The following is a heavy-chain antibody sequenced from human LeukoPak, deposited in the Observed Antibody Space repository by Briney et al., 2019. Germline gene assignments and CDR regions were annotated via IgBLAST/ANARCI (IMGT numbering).Heavy chain of an antibody. D-gene: IGHD3-22*01. CDR1: GFTFSSCA. CDR3: AKDYYDSTGYLGGGAFDI. Sequence: PGGSLRFSCAASGFTFSSCAMSWVRQAPGKGLEWVSGISGSGGNTYYADSVKGRFTISRDNSKNTLYLQINSLRAEDTAVYYCAKDYYDSTGYLGGGAFDIWGQGTMVTVSS. CDR2: ISGSGGNT. V-gene: IGHV3-23*01. J-gene: IGHJ3*02.